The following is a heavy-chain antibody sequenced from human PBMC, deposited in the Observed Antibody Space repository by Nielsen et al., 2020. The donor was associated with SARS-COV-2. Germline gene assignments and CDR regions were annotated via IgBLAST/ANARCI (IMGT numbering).Heavy chain of an antibody. D-gene: IGHD3-10*01. CDR2: ISPYTGDT. V-gene: IGHV1-18*01. CDR1: GYTFISYG. CDR3: TRSGSHSDFDY. J-gene: IGHJ4*02. Sequence: ASVKVSCKGSGYTFISYGVSWERQAPGQGLEWVGWISPYTGDTKYIQKLQGRVTLTTDTSSSTAYMEVRGLRSDDTAVYYCTRSGSHSDFDYWGQGTLVTVSS.